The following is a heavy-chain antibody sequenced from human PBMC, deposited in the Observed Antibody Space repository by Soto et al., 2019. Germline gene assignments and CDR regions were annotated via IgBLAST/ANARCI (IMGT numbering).Heavy chain of an antibody. CDR2: ISAYNGNT. CDR3: AREGFSFRFSEHYYGFDL. Sequence: QVQLVQSGAEVKKPGASVKVSCKASGYTFTSYGISWVRQAPGQGLEWMGWISAYNGNTDYPQKLQGRVTMTTDTSTSTAYMELESRKSDDTAVYYCAREGFSFRFSEHYYGFDLWGQGTLVTVSS. V-gene: IGHV1-18*01. D-gene: IGHD5-18*01. CDR1: GYTFTSYG. J-gene: IGHJ5*02.